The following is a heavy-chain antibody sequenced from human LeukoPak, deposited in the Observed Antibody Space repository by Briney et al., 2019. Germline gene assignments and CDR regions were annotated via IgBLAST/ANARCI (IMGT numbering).Heavy chain of an antibody. CDR1: GFTFNNYW. Sequence: GGSLRLSCAASGFTFNNYWMSWVRQAPGKRLEWVANIKGDGSKQYHVDSVKGRFSISRDNPKNSLDLQMNSLRAEDTAIYYCARDGTSFDYWGQGVLVTVSS. V-gene: IGHV3-7*01. J-gene: IGHJ4*02. CDR2: IKGDGSKQ. CDR3: ARDGTSFDY. D-gene: IGHD6-13*01.